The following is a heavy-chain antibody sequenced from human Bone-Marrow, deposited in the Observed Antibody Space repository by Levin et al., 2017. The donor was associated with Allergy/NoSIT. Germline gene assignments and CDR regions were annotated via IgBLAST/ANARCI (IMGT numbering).Heavy chain of an antibody. J-gene: IGHJ6*02. V-gene: IGHV3-48*03. Sequence: SGGSLRLSCVVSGFNFNSYEMNWVRQAPGKGLEWISYISNRGLTIYYADSVKGRFTISRDNAKNSLYLQMDSLRAEDTAVYYCARYCSSGSCQSFYGAMEVWGQGSTVTVAS. CDR3: ARYCSSGSCQSFYGAMEV. CDR1: GFNFNSYE. D-gene: IGHD2-15*01. CDR2: ISNRGLTI.